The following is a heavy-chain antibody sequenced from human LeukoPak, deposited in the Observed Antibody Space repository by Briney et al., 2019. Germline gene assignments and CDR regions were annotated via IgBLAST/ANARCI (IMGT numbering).Heavy chain of an antibody. V-gene: IGHV3-23*01. Sequence: GGSLRLSCGASGFTFSSYAMSWVRQAPGKGLEWVSAISGSGGSTYYADSVKGRFTISRDNSKNTLYLQMNSLRAEDTAVYYCAKPDSGYCSSTSCWYNWFDPWGQGTLVTVSS. CDR3: AKPDSGYCSSTSCWYNWFDP. CDR2: ISGSGGST. J-gene: IGHJ5*02. CDR1: GFTFSSYA. D-gene: IGHD2-2*01.